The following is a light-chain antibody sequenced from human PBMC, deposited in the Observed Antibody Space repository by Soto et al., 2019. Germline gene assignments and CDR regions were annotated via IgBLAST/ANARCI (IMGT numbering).Light chain of an antibody. V-gene: IGLV4-60*02. CDR1: SGHSTYI. CDR3: ETWYSNTHKV. J-gene: IGLJ3*02. CDR2: LDRSGSY. Sequence: QLVLTQSSSASASLGSSVKLTCILSSGHSTYIIAWHQQQPGKAPRFLMTLDRSGSYNRGSGVPDRFSGSSSGADRYLTIANLKFEDEGDYYCETWYSNTHKVFGGGTKLTVL.